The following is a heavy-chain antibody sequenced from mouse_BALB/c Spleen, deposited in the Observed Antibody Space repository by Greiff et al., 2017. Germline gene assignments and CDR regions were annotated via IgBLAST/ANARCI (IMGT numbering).Heavy chain of an antibody. CDR3: AREGEGYDYLAY. J-gene: IGHJ3*01. V-gene: IGHV5-6-3*01. CDR2: INSNGGST. D-gene: IGHD2-4*01. Sequence: EVMLVESGGGLVQPGGSLKLSCAASGFTFSSYGMSWVRQTPDKRLELVATINSNGGSTYYPDSVKGRFTISRDNAKNTLYLQMSSLKSEDTAMYYCAREGEGYDYLAYWGQGTLVTVSA. CDR1: GFTFSSYG.